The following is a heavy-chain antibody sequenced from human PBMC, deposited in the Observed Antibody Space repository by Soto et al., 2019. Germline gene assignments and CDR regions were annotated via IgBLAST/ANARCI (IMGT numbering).Heavy chain of an antibody. D-gene: IGHD3-3*01. Sequence: SETLSLTCTVSGGSISSGGCYWSWIRQPPGKGLEWIGYIYYSGSTSYNPSLKSRVTISVDTSKNQFSLKLSSVTAADTAVYYCARAPVTIFGVGYYFDYWGQGTLVTVAS. V-gene: IGHV4-31*03. CDR1: GGSISSGGCY. CDR3: ARAPVTIFGVGYYFDY. CDR2: IYYSGST. J-gene: IGHJ4*02.